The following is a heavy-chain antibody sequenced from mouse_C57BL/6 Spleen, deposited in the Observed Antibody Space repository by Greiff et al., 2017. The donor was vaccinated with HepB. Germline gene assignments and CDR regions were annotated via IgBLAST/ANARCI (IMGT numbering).Heavy chain of an antibody. V-gene: IGHV1-54*01. CDR3: ARDGNYVGYAMDY. CDR1: GYAFTNYL. CDR2: INPGSGGT. J-gene: IGHJ4*01. Sequence: VKLMESGAELVRPGTSVKVSCKASGYAFTNYLIEWVKQRPGQGLEWIGVINPGSGGTNYNEKFKGKATLTADKSSSTAYMQLSSLTSEDSAVYFCARDGNYVGYAMDYWGQGTSVTVSS. D-gene: IGHD2-1*01.